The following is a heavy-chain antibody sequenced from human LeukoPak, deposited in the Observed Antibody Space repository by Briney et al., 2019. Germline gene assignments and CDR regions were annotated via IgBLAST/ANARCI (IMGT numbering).Heavy chain of an antibody. V-gene: IGHV3-74*01. Sequence: PGGSLRLSCAASGFTFSSYWMHWVRQAPGKGLVWVSSINSDGSTTRYADSVKGRFTISRDNAKNTLYLQMNSLRAEDTAVYYCARDYWYLGLWGRGTLVTVSS. CDR2: INSDGSTT. J-gene: IGHJ2*01. CDR1: GFTFSSYW. CDR3: ARDYWYLGL.